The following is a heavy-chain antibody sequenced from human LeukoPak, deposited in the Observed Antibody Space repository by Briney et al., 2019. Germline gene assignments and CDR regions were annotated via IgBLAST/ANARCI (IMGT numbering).Heavy chain of an antibody. CDR1: GFTFSSYA. CDR2: ISYDGSNK. CDR3: ARGPYHSSSWIDY. D-gene: IGHD6-13*01. Sequence: PGRSLRLSCAASGFTFSSYAMHWVRQAPGKGLEWVAVISYDGSNKYYADSVKGRFTISRDNSKNTLYLQMNSLRAEDTAVYYCARGPYHSSSWIDYWGQGTLVTVSS. V-gene: IGHV3-30-3*01. J-gene: IGHJ4*02.